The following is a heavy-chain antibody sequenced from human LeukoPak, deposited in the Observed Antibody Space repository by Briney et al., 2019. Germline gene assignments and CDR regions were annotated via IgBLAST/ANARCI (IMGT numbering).Heavy chain of an antibody. CDR2: IYSGGST. CDR3: ARESGIPTAFDY. V-gene: IGHV3-66*02. J-gene: IGHJ4*02. CDR1: GFTVSSNY. Sequence: GGSLRLSCAASGFTVSSNYMSWVRQAPGEGLEWVSAIYSGGSTYYADSVKGRFTISRDNSKNTLYLQMNSLRAEDTAVYDCARESGIPTAFDYWGQGNLVTVSS. D-gene: IGHD3-10*01.